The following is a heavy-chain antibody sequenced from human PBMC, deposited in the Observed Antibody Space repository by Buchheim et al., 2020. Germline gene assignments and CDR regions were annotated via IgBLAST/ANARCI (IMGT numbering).Heavy chain of an antibody. D-gene: IGHD2-21*01. CDR1: GFTFSYYS. V-gene: IGHV3-48*01. J-gene: IGHJ4*02. CDR2: ISSSSSAI. Sequence: EVQLVESGGGLVQPGGSLRLSCADSGFTFSYYSMNWVRQAPGKGLEWVAYISSSSSAISYADSVMGRFTVSRDNVKKSLFLQMNSLRAEDTAVYYCARIVKASNLDFWGQGTL. CDR3: ARIVKASNLDF.